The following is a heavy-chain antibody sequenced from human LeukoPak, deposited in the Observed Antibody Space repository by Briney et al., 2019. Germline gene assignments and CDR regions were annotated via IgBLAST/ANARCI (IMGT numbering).Heavy chain of an antibody. D-gene: IGHD2-2*01. CDR1: GVTFSTYS. J-gene: IGHJ4*02. CDR3: ARVQRGYGSSTSCYYFDF. CDR2: ISISSSSI. Sequence: GGSLRLSCAASGVTFSTYSMHWVRQAPGKGLEWVSSISISSSSIYYADSMKGRFTISRDNAKNSLYLQMNSLRAEDTAVYYCARVQRGYGSSTSCYYFDFWGQGTLVTVSS. V-gene: IGHV3-21*01.